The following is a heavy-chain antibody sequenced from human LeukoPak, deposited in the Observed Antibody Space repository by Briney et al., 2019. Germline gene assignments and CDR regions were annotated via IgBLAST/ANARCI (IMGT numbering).Heavy chain of an antibody. CDR1: ARNRTSLY. CDR2: IYYTGIT. D-gene: IGHD6-6*01. V-gene: IGHV4-59*08. Sequence: PSETLSLTCYVSARNRTSLYRGCNLRPPGEGLELIGFIYYTGITNYNPSLNSRVTMFVDMSKNQFSLRLSSVTAADTAVYYCARHRAYSSSSPFDYWGQGTLVSVSS. CDR3: ARHRAYSSSSPFDY. J-gene: IGHJ4*02.